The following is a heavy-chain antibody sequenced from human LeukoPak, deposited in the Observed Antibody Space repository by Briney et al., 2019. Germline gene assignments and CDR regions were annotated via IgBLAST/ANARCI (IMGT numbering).Heavy chain of an antibody. CDR3: ARISSSNWYNERGAFDV. CDR1: GGPISSSHW. D-gene: IGHD6-13*01. J-gene: IGHJ3*01. Sequence: PSETLSLTCAISGGPISSSHWWNWVRQPPGKGLEWIGEIFHSGSTSYNPSLKSRVTISVDTSKNQFSLKLRSVTAADTAVYYCARISSSNWYNERGAFDVWGQGTMVTVSS. CDR2: IFHSGST. V-gene: IGHV4-4*02.